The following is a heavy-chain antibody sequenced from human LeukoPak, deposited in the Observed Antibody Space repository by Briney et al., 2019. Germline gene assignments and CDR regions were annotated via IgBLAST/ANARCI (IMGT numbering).Heavy chain of an antibody. J-gene: IGHJ4*02. CDR2: ISSSGSTI. Sequence: PGGTLRLSCAASGFTFSSYEVNWVRQAPGKGLEWVSYISSSGSTIYYADSVKGRFTISRDNAKNSLYLQMNSLRAEDTAVYYCALSRSRIPDYWGQGTLVTVSS. CDR3: ALSRSRIPDY. V-gene: IGHV3-48*03. CDR1: GFTFSSYE. D-gene: IGHD1-14*01.